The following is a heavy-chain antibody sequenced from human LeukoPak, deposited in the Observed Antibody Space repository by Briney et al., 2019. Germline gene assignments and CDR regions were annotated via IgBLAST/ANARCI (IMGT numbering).Heavy chain of an antibody. CDR2: ISSDGSEG. D-gene: IGHD6-6*01. CDR1: GFTFSGFW. CDR3: ARSSYSSSSSV. J-gene: IGHJ3*01. V-gene: IGHV3-7*03. Sequence: GGSLRLSCAVSGFTFSGFWMSWSRQAPGKGLEWVASISSDGSEGYYADVVKGRFTISRDNAKNSLYLQINSPRAEDTAVYYCARSSYSSSSSVWGQGTVVTVSS.